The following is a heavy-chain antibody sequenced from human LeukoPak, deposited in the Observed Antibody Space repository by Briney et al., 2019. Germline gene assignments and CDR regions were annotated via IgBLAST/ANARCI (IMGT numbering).Heavy chain of an antibody. CDR1: GHTFTNYY. J-gene: IGHJ3*02. V-gene: IGHV1-46*03. CDR3: VTGIWFRETNDAFDI. CDR2: MNPSGDNT. D-gene: IGHD3-10*01. Sequence: GASVKVSCKASGHTFTNYYMHWVRLAPGQGLEWMGVMNPSGDNTSHTQKFQGRLTLTRDTSTSTVYMELSSLRSEDTALYYCVTGIWFRETNDAFDIWGQGTMVAVSS.